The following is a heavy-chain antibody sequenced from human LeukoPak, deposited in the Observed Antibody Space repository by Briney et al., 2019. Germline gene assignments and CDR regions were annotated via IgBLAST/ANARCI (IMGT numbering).Heavy chain of an antibody. V-gene: IGHV3-30-3*01. CDR2: ISYDGNTK. J-gene: IGHJ3*02. D-gene: IGHD1-14*01. CDR3: ARAGPYDAFDI. Sequence: GRSLRLSCAASKFTFSTYAMHWVRQAPGKGLEWVAVISYDGNTKYFADSVKGRFTVSRDNSKNTLYLQMNSLRAEDTAVYYCARAGPYDAFDIWGQGTMVTVSS. CDR1: KFTFSTYA.